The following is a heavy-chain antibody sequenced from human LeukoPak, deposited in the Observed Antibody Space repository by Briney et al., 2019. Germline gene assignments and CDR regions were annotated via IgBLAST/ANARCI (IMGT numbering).Heavy chain of an antibody. J-gene: IGHJ2*01. D-gene: IGHD2-15*01. CDR3: ARSGGYWYFDL. CDR1: GFTVSSYY. Sequence: GSLRLSCAASGFTVSSYYMSWVRQAPGKGLEWVSLIYSDGTTYYADSVKGRFTISRDNSKNTLYLQMNSLRAEDTAVYYCARSGGYWYFDLWGRGTLVTVSS. CDR2: IYSDGTT. V-gene: IGHV3-53*01.